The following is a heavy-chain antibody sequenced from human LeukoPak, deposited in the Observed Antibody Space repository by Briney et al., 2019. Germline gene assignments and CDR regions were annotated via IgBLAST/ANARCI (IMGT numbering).Heavy chain of an antibody. CDR2: MNPENGNT. V-gene: IGHV1-8*01. CDR3: ARRYAGGWTDH. CDR1: GYTFSSND. J-gene: IGHJ4*02. D-gene: IGHD6-19*01. Sequence: ASVKVSCKASGYTFSSNDINWVRQATGQGLEWVGWMNPENGNTGYAEKFQGRVTLTRDTSINTAYMELSSLGSEDTAVYYCARRYAGGWTDHWGQGTLVTVSS.